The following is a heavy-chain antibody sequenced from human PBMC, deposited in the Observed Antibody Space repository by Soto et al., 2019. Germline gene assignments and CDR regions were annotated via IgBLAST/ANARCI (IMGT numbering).Heavy chain of an antibody. CDR1: GGSISSSSYY. CDR2: IYYSGST. J-gene: IGHJ4*02. Sequence: GGSISSSSYYWGWIRQPPGKGLEWIGSIYYSGSTYYNPSLKSRVTISVDTSKNQFSLKLSSVTAADTAVYYCARHLYSYGYFDYWGQGTLVTVSS. CDR3: ARHLYSYGYFDY. V-gene: IGHV4-39*01. D-gene: IGHD5-18*01.